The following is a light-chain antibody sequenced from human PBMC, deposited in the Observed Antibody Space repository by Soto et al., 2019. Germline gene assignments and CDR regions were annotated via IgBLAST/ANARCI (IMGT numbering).Light chain of an antibody. CDR2: AAS. Sequence: DTQLTQSPSFLSASVGDRASITCRASQGINSYLVWYQQKPGKAPKLLIYAASTLQSGVPSRFSGSGSGTEFTLTISSLQPEDFATYYCQQLNSYPLTFGGGTKVEIK. V-gene: IGKV1-9*01. J-gene: IGKJ4*01. CDR3: QQLNSYPLT. CDR1: QGINSY.